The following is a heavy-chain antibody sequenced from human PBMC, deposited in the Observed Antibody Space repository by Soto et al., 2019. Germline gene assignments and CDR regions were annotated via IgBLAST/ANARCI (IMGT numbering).Heavy chain of an antibody. V-gene: IGHV3-7*01. CDR3: ARLPAVDSRYFFDY. J-gene: IGHJ4*02. Sequence: EVQLVESGGGLVQPGGSLRLSCVASGFTFSNYWMSWVRQAPGKGLEWVANIKQDGSDKYYEASVKGRFTFSRDNAKNSLNLQMNSLRTEHTAVYYCARLPAVDSRYFFDYWGQGTLVTVSS. CDR1: GFTFSNYW. CDR2: IKQDGSDK. D-gene: IGHD2-2*01.